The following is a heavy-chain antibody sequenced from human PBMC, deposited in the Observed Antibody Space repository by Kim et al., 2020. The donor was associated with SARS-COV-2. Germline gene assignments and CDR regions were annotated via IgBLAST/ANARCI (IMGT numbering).Heavy chain of an antibody. J-gene: IGHJ4*02. CDR3: ARDRLVGYGDFDFDY. V-gene: IGHV4-59*01. D-gene: IGHD4-17*01. Sequence: SETLSLTCTVSGGSISSYYWSWIRQPPGKGLEWIGYIYYSGSTNYNPSLKSRVTISVDTSKNQFSLKLSPVTAADTAVYYCARDRLVGYGDFDFDYWGQGTLVTVSS. CDR1: GGSISSYY. CDR2: IYYSGST.